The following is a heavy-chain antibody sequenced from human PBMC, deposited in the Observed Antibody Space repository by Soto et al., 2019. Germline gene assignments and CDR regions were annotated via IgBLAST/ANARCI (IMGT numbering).Heavy chain of an antibody. CDR2: INPNSGGT. CDR3: ARDVSAVIEYSSSKARGAFDI. D-gene: IGHD6-6*01. J-gene: IGHJ3*02. V-gene: IGHV1-2*04. CDR1: GYTFTGYY. Sequence: ASGKVSCKASGYTFTGYYMHWVRQAPGQGLEWMGWINPNSGGTNYAQKFQGWVTMTRDTSISTAYMELSRLRSDDTAVYYCARDVSAVIEYSSSKARGAFDIWGQGTMVTVSS.